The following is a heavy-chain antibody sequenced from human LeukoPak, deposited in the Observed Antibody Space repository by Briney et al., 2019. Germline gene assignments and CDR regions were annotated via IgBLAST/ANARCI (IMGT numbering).Heavy chain of an antibody. CDR3: ARAVHYYDRLDY. CDR1: GGSISSSNW. D-gene: IGHD3-22*01. Sequence: SEILSLTCAVSGGSISSSNWWSWVRQPPGKGLEWIGEVYHSGSTNYNPSLKSRLTISVDTSKNQFSLKLSSVTAADTAVYYCARAVHYYDRLDYWGQGTLVTVSS. CDR2: VYHSGST. J-gene: IGHJ4*02. V-gene: IGHV4-4*02.